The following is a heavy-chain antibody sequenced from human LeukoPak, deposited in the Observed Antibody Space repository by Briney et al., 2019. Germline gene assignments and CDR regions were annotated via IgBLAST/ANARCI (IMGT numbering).Heavy chain of an antibody. CDR1: GYTFTSYG. V-gene: IGHV1-69*13. Sequence: SVKVSCKASGYTFTSYGISWVRQAPGQGLEWIGGIIPIFGPNYAQKFQGRATISADLATATAYMELSSLTSEDTSVYYCATGKDRSGYYYSLDYWGQGTLVAVSS. CDR2: IIPIFGP. J-gene: IGHJ4*02. CDR3: ATGKDRSGYYYSLDY. D-gene: IGHD3-22*01.